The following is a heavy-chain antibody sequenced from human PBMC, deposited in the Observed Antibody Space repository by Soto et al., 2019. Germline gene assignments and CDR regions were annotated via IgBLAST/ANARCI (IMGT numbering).Heavy chain of an antibody. J-gene: IGHJ3*02. Sequence: GGSLRLSCAASGFTFSDYYMSWIRQAPGKGLEWVSYISSSGSTIYYADSVKGRFTISRDNAKNSLYLQMNSLRAEDTAVYYCARTFGYCSGGSCYQVGALDIWGQGTMVTVSS. D-gene: IGHD2-15*01. CDR3: ARTFGYCSGGSCYQVGALDI. CDR1: GFTFSDYY. CDR2: ISSSGSTI. V-gene: IGHV3-11*01.